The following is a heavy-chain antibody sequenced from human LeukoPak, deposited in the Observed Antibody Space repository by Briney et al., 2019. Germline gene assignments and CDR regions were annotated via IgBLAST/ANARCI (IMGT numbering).Heavy chain of an antibody. D-gene: IGHD3-22*01. J-gene: IGHJ4*02. V-gene: IGHV3-66*01. CDR3: AREEYYYDSSGYY. CDR2: IYSGGST. Sequence: PGGSLRLSCAASGFTVSSNYMSWVRQAPGQGLEWVSVIYSGGSTYYADSVKGRFTISRDNSKNTLYLQMNSLRAEDTAVYYCAREEYYYDSSGYYWGQGTLVTVSS. CDR1: GFTVSSNY.